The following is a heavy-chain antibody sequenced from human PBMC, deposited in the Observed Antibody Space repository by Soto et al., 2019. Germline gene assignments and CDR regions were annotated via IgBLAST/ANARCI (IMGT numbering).Heavy chain of an antibody. CDR3: ARHPFGDSSGWTDAFDI. CDR2: IYPGDSET. V-gene: IGHV5-51*01. CDR1: GYSFTDYC. J-gene: IGHJ3*02. Sequence: GESLKISCQGSGYSFTDYCIGWVRQMPGKGLEWMAIIYPGDSETRYSPSFQGQVTISADKSISTAYLQWSSLKASDTAMYYCARHPFGDSSGWTDAFDIWGQGTMVTGSS. D-gene: IGHD6-19*01.